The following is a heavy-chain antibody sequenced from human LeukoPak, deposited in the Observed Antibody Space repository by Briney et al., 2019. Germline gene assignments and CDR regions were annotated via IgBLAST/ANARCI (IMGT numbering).Heavy chain of an antibody. CDR1: GFTFSSYA. CDR2: IYYSGST. Sequence: GSLRLSCAASGFTFSSYAMSWIRQPPGKGLEWIGYIYYSGSTNYNPSLKSRLTISVNRSKNQFFLKLSSVTAADTAVYYCARGLVVADAWYFDYWGQGTLVTVSS. D-gene: IGHD2-15*01. CDR3: ARGLVVADAWYFDY. V-gene: IGHV4-59*12. J-gene: IGHJ4*02.